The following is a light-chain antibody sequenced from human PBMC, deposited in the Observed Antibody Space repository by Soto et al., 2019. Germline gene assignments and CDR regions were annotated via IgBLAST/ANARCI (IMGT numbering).Light chain of an antibody. CDR2: AAS. J-gene: IGKJ1*01. CDR3: QQSYSTPQGT. Sequence: DIQMTQSPSSLSASVGDRVTITCRASQSISSYLNWYQQKPGKAPKLLIYAASSLQSGVPSRFSGSGSGTDVTLTISSLQPEDFATDYCQQSYSTPQGTFGQGTKVEIK. CDR1: QSISSY. V-gene: IGKV1-39*01.